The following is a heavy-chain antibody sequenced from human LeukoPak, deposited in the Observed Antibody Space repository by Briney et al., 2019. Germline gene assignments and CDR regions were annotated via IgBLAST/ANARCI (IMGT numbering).Heavy chain of an antibody. V-gene: IGHV3-66*01. CDR2: IYTGGTT. CDR3: ASGPRYQAVAGTDY. CDR1: GFTFSSYS. J-gene: IGHJ4*02. Sequence: PGGSLRLSCAASGFTFSSYSMNWVRQAPGKGLEWVSVIYTGGTTYYADSVKGRFTISRDNSKNTLYLQMDSLRVEDTSMYYCASGPRYQAVAGTDYWGQGTLVTVSS. D-gene: IGHD6-19*01.